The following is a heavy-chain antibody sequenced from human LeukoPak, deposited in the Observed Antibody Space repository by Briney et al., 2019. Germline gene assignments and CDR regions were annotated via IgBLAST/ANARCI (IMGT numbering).Heavy chain of an antibody. CDR2: ISGSGTT. Sequence: PGGSLRLSCAASGFSFSTDGMSWVRQAPGKGLGWVSAISGSGTTYYADSVKGRFTISRDNSRYTVSLQMNSLRAEDTAVYHCAKMQGYFDYWGQGTLVAVSS. J-gene: IGHJ4*02. CDR3: AKMQGYFDY. V-gene: IGHV3-23*01. CDR1: GFSFSTDG.